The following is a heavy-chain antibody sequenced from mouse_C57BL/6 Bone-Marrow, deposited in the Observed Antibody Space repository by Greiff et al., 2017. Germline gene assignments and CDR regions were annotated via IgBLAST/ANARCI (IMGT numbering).Heavy chain of an antibody. CDR1: GYTFTTYP. CDR2: FHPYNDDT. J-gene: IGHJ2*01. CDR3: ARSSTFFYYLDY. Sequence: QVHVKQSGAELVKPGASVKMSCKASGYTFTTYPIEWMKQNHGKSLEWIGHFHPYNDDTKYNDKFKGKATLTVEKSSNTVYLELSRLTSDFSAVYYCARSSTFFYYLDYWGQGTTLTVSS. V-gene: IGHV1-47*01. D-gene: IGHD5-1*01.